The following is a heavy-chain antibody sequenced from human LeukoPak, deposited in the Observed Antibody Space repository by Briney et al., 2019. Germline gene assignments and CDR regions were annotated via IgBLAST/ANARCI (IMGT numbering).Heavy chain of an antibody. CDR3: ATAYDSSGAFDI. J-gene: IGHJ3*02. V-gene: IGHV1-69*13. CDR1: GYTFTGYY. CDR2: IIPIFGTA. Sequence: AASVKVSCKASGYTFTGYYMHWVRQAPGQGLEWMGGIIPIFGTANYAQKFQGRVTITADESTSTAYMELSSLRSEDTAVYYCATAYDSSGAFDIWGQGTMVTVSS. D-gene: IGHD5-12*01.